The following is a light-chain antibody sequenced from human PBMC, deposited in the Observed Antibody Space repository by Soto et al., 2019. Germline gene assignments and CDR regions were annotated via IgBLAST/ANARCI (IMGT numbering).Light chain of an antibody. V-gene: IGKV3-20*01. Sequence: VLTQSPGTLSLSPGERATLSCRASQTVTSNFLAWYQEKPGQAPRLLIYAASSRATGIPDRFSGSGSGTDFTLTISRLEPEDFSVYYCRQYGRSLGFAFDGRPKVDSK. J-gene: IGKJ4*01. CDR3: RQYGRSLGFA. CDR2: AAS. CDR1: QTVTSNF.